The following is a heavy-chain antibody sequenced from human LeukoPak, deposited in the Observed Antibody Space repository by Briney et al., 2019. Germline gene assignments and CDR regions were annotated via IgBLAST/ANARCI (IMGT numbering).Heavy chain of an antibody. CDR2: IRYDGSIK. Sequence: GGSLRLSCAASGFTFNSYGMHWVRQSPGKGLDWVAFIRYDGSIKHYADSVKGRFTISRDNSKNTVSLQMNSLRPEDTAVYYCGKGSSTSGCPDYWGQGTLVTVSS. CDR1: GFTFNSYG. D-gene: IGHD6-19*01. CDR3: GKGSSTSGCPDY. V-gene: IGHV3-30*02. J-gene: IGHJ4*02.